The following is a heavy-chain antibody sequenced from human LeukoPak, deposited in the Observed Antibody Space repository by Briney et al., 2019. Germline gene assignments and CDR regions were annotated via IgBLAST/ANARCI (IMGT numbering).Heavy chain of an antibody. CDR1: GFTFSSYA. J-gene: IGHJ4*02. Sequence: GGSLRLSCAASGFTFSSYAMSWVRQAPGKGLGWVSTISGSGGATYYADSVKGRFTISRDNSKITLYLQMNGLRAEDTALFYCAKAVVVVPAATPFDYWGLGTLVTVSS. D-gene: IGHD2-2*01. V-gene: IGHV3-23*01. CDR2: ISGSGGAT. CDR3: AKAVVVVPAATPFDY.